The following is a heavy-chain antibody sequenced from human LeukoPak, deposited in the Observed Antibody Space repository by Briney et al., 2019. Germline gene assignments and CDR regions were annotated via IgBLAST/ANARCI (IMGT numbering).Heavy chain of an antibody. CDR1: GYTFTGYY. CDR2: IIPILGIA. CDR3: ARMEGTDWFDP. V-gene: IGHV1-69*02. Sequence: SVKVSCKASGYTFTGYYIHWVRQAPGHGLEWMGRIIPILGIANYAQKFQGRVTITADKSTSTAYMELSSLRSEDTAVYYCARMEGTDWFDPWGQGTLVTVSS. D-gene: IGHD1-1*01. J-gene: IGHJ5*02.